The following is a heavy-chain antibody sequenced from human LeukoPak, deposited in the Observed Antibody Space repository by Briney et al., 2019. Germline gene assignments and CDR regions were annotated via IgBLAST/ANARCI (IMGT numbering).Heavy chain of an antibody. CDR1: GFTFSSYA. J-gene: IGHJ1*01. CDR2: ISGSGGST. Sequence: GGSLRLSCAASGFTFSSYAMSWVRQAPGKGLEWVSAISGSGGSTYYADSVKGRFTISRDNSKNTLYLQMNSLRAEDSAVYYCAKAEYYYGSGRLEYFQHWGQGTLVTVSS. CDR3: AKAEYYYGSGRLEYFQH. D-gene: IGHD3-10*01. V-gene: IGHV3-23*01.